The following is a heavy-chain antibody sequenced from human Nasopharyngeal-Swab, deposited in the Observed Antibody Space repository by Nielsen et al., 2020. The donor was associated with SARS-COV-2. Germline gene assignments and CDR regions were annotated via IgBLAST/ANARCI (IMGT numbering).Heavy chain of an antibody. D-gene: IGHD2-8*01. CDR2: ISGYNGDT. CDR1: GYTFSSYG. V-gene: IGHV1-18*01. Sequence: ASVKVSCKASGYTFSSYGISWVRQASGQGLEWMGWISGYNGDTNYVQKLQGRVTMTTDRSTSTAYMELRSLTSDDAAVYYCARDFGNGTPYYLDYWGQGTLVTVSS. J-gene: IGHJ4*02. CDR3: ARDFGNGTPYYLDY.